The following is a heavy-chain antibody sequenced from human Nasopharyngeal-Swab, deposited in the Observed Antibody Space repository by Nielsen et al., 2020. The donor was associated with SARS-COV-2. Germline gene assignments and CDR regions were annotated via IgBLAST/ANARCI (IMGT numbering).Heavy chain of an antibody. Sequence: GGSLRLSCAASGFTLSSYGMHWVRRAPGKGLEWVAVVSHDGRNEYYADSVKGRFTISRDIFKNTVYLQVNSLRAEDTAVYYCATHNDYRFENWGQGTLVSVSS. CDR2: VSHDGRNE. CDR1: GFTLSSYG. V-gene: IGHV3-30*03. CDR3: ATHNDYRFEN. D-gene: IGHD4-11*01. J-gene: IGHJ4*02.